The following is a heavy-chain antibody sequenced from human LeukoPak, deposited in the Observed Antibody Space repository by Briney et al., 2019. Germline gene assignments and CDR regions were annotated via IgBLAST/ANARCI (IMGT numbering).Heavy chain of an antibody. V-gene: IGHV3-48*04. J-gene: IGHJ4*02. CDR1: GFTFSSYS. Sequence: GGSLRLSCAASGFTFSSYSMNWVRQAPGKGLEWVSYISSSSSTIYYADSVKGRFTISRDNAKNSLYLQMNSLRAEDMAIYYCARELKVLGLAVAGGFDYWGQGTLVTVST. CDR3: ARELKVLGLAVAGGFDY. CDR2: ISSSSSTI. D-gene: IGHD6-19*01.